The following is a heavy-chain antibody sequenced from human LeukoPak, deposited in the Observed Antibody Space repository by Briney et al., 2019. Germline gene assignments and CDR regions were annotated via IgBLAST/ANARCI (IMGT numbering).Heavy chain of an antibody. CDR2: IIPILGIA. CDR1: GGTFSSYA. Sequence: SVKVSCKASGGTFSSYAISWVRQAPGQGLEWMGRIIPILGIADYAQKFQGRVTITADKPTSTAYMELSSLRSEDTAVYYCAREAEMATTTYYFDYWGQGTLVTVSS. V-gene: IGHV1-69*04. J-gene: IGHJ4*02. D-gene: IGHD5-24*01. CDR3: AREAEMATTTYYFDY.